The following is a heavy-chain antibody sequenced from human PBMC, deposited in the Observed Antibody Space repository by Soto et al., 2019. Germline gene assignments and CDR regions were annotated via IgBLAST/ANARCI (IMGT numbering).Heavy chain of an antibody. Sequence: SETVSLTCAVYCGYFSGYGWSWIRQPPAEGPESVAEINHSGSTKYNPYLNSRVTISVDTSKNQFYLKLSSVTEAPTAAYSCARVLLCRSGGSCYSRAFDIGRKGTMVT. CDR3: ARVLLCRSGGSCYSRAFDI. CDR1: CGYFSGYG. J-gene: IGHJ3*02. D-gene: IGHD2-15*01. V-gene: IGHV4-34*01. CDR2: INHSGST.